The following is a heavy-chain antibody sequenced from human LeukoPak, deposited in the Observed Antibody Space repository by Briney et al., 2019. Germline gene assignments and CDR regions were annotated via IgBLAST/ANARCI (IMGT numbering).Heavy chain of an antibody. Sequence: GASVKVSCKASGGTFSSYSISWVRQAPGQGLEWMGRIIPILGVTKYAQKFQGRVTITADKSTSTAYMELSSLRSEDTAVYYCARGPPIAHYYDSSGYSGWRDYWGQGTLVTVSS. CDR2: IIPILGVT. D-gene: IGHD3-22*01. CDR1: GGTFSSYS. CDR3: ARGPPIAHYYDSSGYSGWRDY. J-gene: IGHJ4*02. V-gene: IGHV1-69*04.